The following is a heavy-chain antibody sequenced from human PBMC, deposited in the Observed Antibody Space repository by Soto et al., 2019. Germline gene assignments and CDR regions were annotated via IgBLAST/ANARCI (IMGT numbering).Heavy chain of an antibody. CDR2: IKSKTDGGTT. CDR1: GFTFSNAW. Sequence: ESGGGLVKPGGSLRLSCAASGFTFSNAWMSWVRQAPGKGLEWVGRIKSKTDGGTTDYAAPVKGRFTISRDDSKNTLYLQMNSLKTEDTAVYYCTTDLSVKYCSSTSCPYYYYYYGMDVWGQGTTVTVS. D-gene: IGHD2-2*01. CDR3: TTDLSVKYCSSTSCPYYYYYYGMDV. J-gene: IGHJ6*02. V-gene: IGHV3-15*01.